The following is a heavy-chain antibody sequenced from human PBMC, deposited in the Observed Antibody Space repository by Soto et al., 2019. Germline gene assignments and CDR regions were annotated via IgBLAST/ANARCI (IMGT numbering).Heavy chain of an antibody. CDR1: GYTFTSYA. J-gene: IGHJ4*02. CDR2: INAGNGNT. D-gene: IGHD3-10*01. CDR3: ARVPMYYYGSGTAVAFDY. V-gene: IGHV1-3*01. Sequence: ASVKVSCKASGYTFTSYAMHWVRQAPGQRLEWMGWINAGNGNTKYSQKFQGRVTITRDTSASTAYMELSSLRSEDTAVYYCARVPMYYYGSGTAVAFDYWGQGTLVTVSS.